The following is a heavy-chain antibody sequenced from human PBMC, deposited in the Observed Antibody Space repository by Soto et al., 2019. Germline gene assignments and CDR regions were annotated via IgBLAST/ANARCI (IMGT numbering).Heavy chain of an antibody. Sequence: EVQLLESGGGLVQPGESLRLSCAASGFTFSSYAMNWVRQAPGKGLEWVSGISNDGSGTVYANYVKGRFTISRDNSNNTLYLQMNNLRAVDTAVYHCAKLASTVLINWFSDFWGRGTLVTVSS. CDR2: ISNDGSGT. V-gene: IGHV3-23*01. CDR3: AKLASTVLINWFSDF. J-gene: IGHJ2*01. D-gene: IGHD4-4*01. CDR1: GFTFSSYA.